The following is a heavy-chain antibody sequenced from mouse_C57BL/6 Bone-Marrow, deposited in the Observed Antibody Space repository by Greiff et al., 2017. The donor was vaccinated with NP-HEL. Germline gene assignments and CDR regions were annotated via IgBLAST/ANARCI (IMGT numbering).Heavy chain of an antibody. CDR2: ISNGGGST. J-gene: IGHJ1*03. CDR1: GFTFSDYY. CDR3: ARKNYYSNSRYFDV. Sequence: EVKLVESGGGLVQPGGSLKLSCAASGFTFSDYYMYWVRQTPEKRLEWVAYISNGGGSTYYPDTVKGGFTISRDNAKNTLYLQMSRLKSEDTAMYYCARKNYYSNSRYFDVWGTGTTVTVSS. V-gene: IGHV5-12*01. D-gene: IGHD2-5*01.